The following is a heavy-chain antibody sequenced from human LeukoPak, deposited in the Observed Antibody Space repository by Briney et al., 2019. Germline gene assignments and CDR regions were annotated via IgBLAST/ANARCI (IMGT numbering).Heavy chain of an antibody. CDR3: ARDLASNTGWEFDY. CDR2: IYGGGST. CDR1: GFTLSSNY. V-gene: IGHV3-53*01. J-gene: IGHJ4*02. D-gene: IGHD6-19*01. Sequence: GGSLRLSCAASGFTLSSNYMNWVRQAPGKGLEWVSLIYGGGSTYYADSVMGRFTISRDNSKNTLYLQMNSLRAEDTAVYYCARDLASNTGWEFDYWGQGTLVTVSS.